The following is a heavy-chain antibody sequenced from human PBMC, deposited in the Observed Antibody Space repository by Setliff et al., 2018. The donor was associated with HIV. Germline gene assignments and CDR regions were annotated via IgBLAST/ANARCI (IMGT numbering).Heavy chain of an antibody. CDR3: ARGVPAVTGYHFDY. D-gene: IGHD6-19*01. V-gene: IGHV3-49*04. Sequence: GGSLRLSCAASGFTFSNFAMSWVRQAPGKGLEWVGFIRGKAYGETADFAASLKGRFTISRDDSKSIAYLQMNSLKTEDTAVYYCARGVPAVTGYHFDYWGQGTLVTVSS. J-gene: IGHJ4*02. CDR2: IRGKAYGETA. CDR1: GFTFSNFA.